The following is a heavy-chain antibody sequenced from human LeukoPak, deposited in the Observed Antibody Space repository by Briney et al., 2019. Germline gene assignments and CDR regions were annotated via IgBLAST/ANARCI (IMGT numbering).Heavy chain of an antibody. CDR3: ARRSSGGSCYNR. CDR1: GVSFSGYY. D-gene: IGHD2-15*01. V-gene: IGHV4-34*01. J-gene: IGHJ4*02. CDR2: INHSGST. Sequence: SETLSLTCAVYGVSFSGYYWSWIRQPPGKGLEWIGEINHSGSTNYNPSLKSRVTISVDTSKNQFSLKLSSVTAADTAVYYCARRSSGGSCYNRWGQGTLVTVSS.